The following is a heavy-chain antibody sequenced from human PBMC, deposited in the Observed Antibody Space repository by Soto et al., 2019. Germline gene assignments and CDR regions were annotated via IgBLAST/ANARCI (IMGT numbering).Heavy chain of an antibody. D-gene: IGHD3-3*01. CDR3: AKSVSYDFWSGYPDY. J-gene: IGHJ4*02. Sequence: GGSLRLSCAASGFTFSSYAMSWVRQAPGKGLEWVSAISGSGGSTYYADSVKGRLTISRDNSKNTLYLQMNSLRAEDTAVYYCAKSVSYDFWSGYPDYWGQGTLVTVSS. CDR2: ISGSGGST. V-gene: IGHV3-23*01. CDR1: GFTFSSYA.